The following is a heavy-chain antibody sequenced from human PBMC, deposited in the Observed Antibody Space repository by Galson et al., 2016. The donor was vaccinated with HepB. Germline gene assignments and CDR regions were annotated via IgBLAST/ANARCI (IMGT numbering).Heavy chain of an antibody. V-gene: IGHV3-30-3*01. D-gene: IGHD3-9*01. CDR1: RFTFSNYA. CDR3: VRGYDILTGSTQDAFDI. Sequence: SLRLSCAASRFTFSNYAMHWVRQAPGKGLEWVAAPGKGLEWVAFISYDGSNKYYPDPVKGRFTISRDNSKDTLYLQMNSLRVGDTAVYYCVRGYDILTGSTQDAFDIWGQGTVVTVSS. CDR2: ISYDGSNK. J-gene: IGHJ3*02.